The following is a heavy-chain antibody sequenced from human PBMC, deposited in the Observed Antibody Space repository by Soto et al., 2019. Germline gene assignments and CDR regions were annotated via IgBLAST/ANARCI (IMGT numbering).Heavy chain of an antibody. Sequence: SQTLSLTCAITGDSVSSNSAGWSWVRQSPSRGLEWLGRTYYRSKWYYEYAVSVRGRITINPDTSKNQYSLQLNSVTPEDTAVYFCARGEQYSGRIFDYWGQGTLVTVSS. D-gene: IGHD1-26*01. CDR3: ARGEQYSGRIFDY. CDR1: GDSVSSNSAG. CDR2: TYYRSKWYY. J-gene: IGHJ4*01. V-gene: IGHV6-1*01.